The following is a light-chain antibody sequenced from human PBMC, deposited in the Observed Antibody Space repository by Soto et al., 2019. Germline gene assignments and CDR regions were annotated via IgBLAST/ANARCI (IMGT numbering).Light chain of an antibody. CDR1: SSDVGGYYY. V-gene: IGLV2-8*01. CDR2: EVS. Sequence: QSALTQPPSASGSPGQSVTISCTGTSSDVGGYYYVSWYQQHPGKAPKLMIYEVSKRPSGVPDRFSGSKSGNTASLTVSGLQAEDEADYYCSSYAGTNNPYVFGTGTRSPS. J-gene: IGLJ1*01. CDR3: SSYAGTNNPYV.